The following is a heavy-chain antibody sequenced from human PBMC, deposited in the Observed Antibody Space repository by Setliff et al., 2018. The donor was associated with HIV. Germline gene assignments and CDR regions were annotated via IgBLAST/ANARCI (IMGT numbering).Heavy chain of an antibody. D-gene: IGHD3-10*01. CDR2: IYYSGST. CDR1: GGSISSSSYY. J-gene: IGHJ6*03. V-gene: IGHV4-31*03. CDR3: ARGLGSGSYYNYYYYYMDV. Sequence: SETLSLTCTVSGGSISSSSYYWGWIRQPPGKGLEWIGYIYYSGSTYYNPSLKSRVIISVDTSKNHFSLKLASVTAADTAVYYCARGLGSGSYYNYYYYYMDVWGKGTTVTVSS.